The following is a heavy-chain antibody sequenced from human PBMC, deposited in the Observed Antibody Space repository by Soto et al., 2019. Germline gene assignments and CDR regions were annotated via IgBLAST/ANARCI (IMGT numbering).Heavy chain of an antibody. V-gene: IGHV4-59*01. CDR2: IYYNGVT. J-gene: IGHJ4*02. D-gene: IGHD2-2*01. Sequence: SETLSLTCTVSGGSIIDYHWNWIRQPPGKGLEWIGYIYYNGVTNYNSSLKSRITISLDTSKNQFSLELSSVTAADTAIYYCARMRSSPSARYYFDYWGQGTLVTVSS. CDR1: GGSIIDYH. CDR3: ARMRSSPSARYYFDY.